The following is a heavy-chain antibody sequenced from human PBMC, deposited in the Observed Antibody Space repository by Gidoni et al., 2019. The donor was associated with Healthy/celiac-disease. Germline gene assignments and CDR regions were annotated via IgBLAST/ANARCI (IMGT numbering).Heavy chain of an antibody. Sequence: QVQLVESGGGVVQPGRSLRLSCAASGFPFSSYAMHWVRQAPGKGLEWVAVISYDGINKYYADSVKGRFTISRDNSTNTLYLQMNSLRAEDTAVYYCARESYSGQTLDYWGQGTLVTVSS. V-gene: IGHV3-30-3*01. CDR2: ISYDGINK. J-gene: IGHJ4*02. CDR1: GFPFSSYA. D-gene: IGHD6-19*01. CDR3: ARESYSGQTLDY.